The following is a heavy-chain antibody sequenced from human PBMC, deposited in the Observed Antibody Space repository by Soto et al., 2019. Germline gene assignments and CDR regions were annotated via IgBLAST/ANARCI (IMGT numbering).Heavy chain of an antibody. V-gene: IGHV1-2*02. CDR1: GYTFTGYY. Sequence: ASVKVSCKASGYTFTGYYMHWVRQAPGQGLEWMGWINPNSGDTNYAQNFQGRLTMTWDTSISTAYMELSSLRSDDSAVYYCARVTAAAGTWAFWGQGTLVTVSS. CDR2: INPNSGDT. CDR3: ARVTAAAGTWAF. D-gene: IGHD6-13*01. J-gene: IGHJ4*02.